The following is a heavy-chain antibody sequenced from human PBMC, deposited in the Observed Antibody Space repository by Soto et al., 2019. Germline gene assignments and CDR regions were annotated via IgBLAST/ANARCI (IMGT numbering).Heavy chain of an antibody. Sequence: PGGSLRLSCAASGFTFSSYSMNWVRQAPGKGLEWVSYISSSSSTIYYADSVKGRFTISRDNAKNSLYLQMNSLRVEDTAVFYCAKDTYYHDSSGYYTFDYWGQGTLVTVSS. D-gene: IGHD3-22*01. CDR2: ISSSSSTI. CDR3: AKDTYYHDSSGYYTFDY. CDR1: GFTFSSYS. V-gene: IGHV3-48*01. J-gene: IGHJ4*02.